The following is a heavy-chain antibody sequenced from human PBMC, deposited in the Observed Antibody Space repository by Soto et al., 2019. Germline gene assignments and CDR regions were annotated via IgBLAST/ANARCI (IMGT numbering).Heavy chain of an antibody. Sequence: SETLSLTCIVSGGSINSGDYYWSWIRQPPGKGLEWIGYIYYSGNTFYNPSLKSRVSISVDTSKNQFSLKLSSVTAADTAMYYCASSGWPPGAEDSWGQGTLVTVSS. CDR1: GGSINSGDYY. CDR2: IYYSGNT. V-gene: IGHV4-30-4*01. J-gene: IGHJ4*02. CDR3: ASSGWPPGAEDS. D-gene: IGHD6-19*01.